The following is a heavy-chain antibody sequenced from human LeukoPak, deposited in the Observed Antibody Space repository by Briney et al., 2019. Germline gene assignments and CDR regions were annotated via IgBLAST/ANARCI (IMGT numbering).Heavy chain of an antibody. CDR1: GGSISSSSYY. D-gene: IGHD6-19*01. CDR2: MYYSGRT. Sequence: PSETLSLTCTVSGGSISSSSYYWGWIRQPPGKGLEWIGCMYYSGRTYYNPSLKSRVTISVDTPKNQSSLKPSSATAADTAVYNCARQDQLYSSGWSTVAPSFDYWGQGTLVTVSS. J-gene: IGHJ4*02. V-gene: IGHV4-39*01. CDR3: ARQDQLYSSGWSTVAPSFDY.